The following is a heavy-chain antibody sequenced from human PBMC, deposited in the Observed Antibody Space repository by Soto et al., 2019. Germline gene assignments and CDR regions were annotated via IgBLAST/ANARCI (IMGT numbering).Heavy chain of an antibody. Sequence: QVQLVESGGGVVQPGRSLRLSCAASGFTFSSYAKHWVRQAPGKGLEWVAVISYDGSNKYYADSVKGRFTISRDNSKNTLYLQMNSLRAEDTAVYYCARPSYDPVDTAMDPPFDYWGQGTLVTVSS. CDR2: ISYDGSNK. D-gene: IGHD5-18*01. V-gene: IGHV3-30-3*01. CDR3: ARPSYDPVDTAMDPPFDY. J-gene: IGHJ4*02. CDR1: GFTFSSYA.